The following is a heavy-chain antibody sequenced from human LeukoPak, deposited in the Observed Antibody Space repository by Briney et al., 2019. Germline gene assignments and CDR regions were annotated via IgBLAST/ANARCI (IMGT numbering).Heavy chain of an antibody. V-gene: IGHV3-7*01. CDR2: TKPDGSAE. Sequence: PGGSLRLSCAASGCTFRNYWMGWVRQAPGKGLEGVANTKPDGSAEYYADSVRGRFTTSRDNANNLLYLQMNRLRAEDTAVYYCARDGGLNTSFDYWGQGTLVTVSS. CDR3: ARDGGLNTSFDY. J-gene: IGHJ4*02. D-gene: IGHD2-15*01. CDR1: GCTFRNYW.